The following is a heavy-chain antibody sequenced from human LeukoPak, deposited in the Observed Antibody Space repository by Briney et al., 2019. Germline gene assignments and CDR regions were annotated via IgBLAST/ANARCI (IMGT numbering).Heavy chain of an antibody. D-gene: IGHD3-22*01. CDR3: ARVALGTRGLKYYYDSSGYHRGYNWFDP. CDR1: GGSFSGYY. CDR2: INHSGST. Sequence: SETLSLTCAVYGGSFSGYYWSWIRQPPGKGLEWIGEINHSGSTNYNPSLKSRVTISVDTSKNQFSLKLSSVTAADTAVYYCARVALGTRGLKYYYDSSGYHRGYNWFDPWGQGTLVTVSS. V-gene: IGHV4-34*01. J-gene: IGHJ5*02.